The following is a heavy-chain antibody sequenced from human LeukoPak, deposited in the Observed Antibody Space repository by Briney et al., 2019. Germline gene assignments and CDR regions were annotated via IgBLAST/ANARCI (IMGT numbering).Heavy chain of an antibody. CDR1: GFSLSTSGMC. D-gene: IGHD3-22*01. CDR3: ARITGGSGGYSIDS. J-gene: IGHJ4*02. Sequence: RGSGPTLVNPTQTLTLTCTFSGFSLSTSGMCVTWIRQPPGKALEWLARIDWDDDEYYSTSLRTRLTISKDTSKNQVVLTMTNMDPVDTATYYCARITGGSGGYSIDSWGQGTLVTVSS. CDR2: IDWDDDE. V-gene: IGHV2-70*11.